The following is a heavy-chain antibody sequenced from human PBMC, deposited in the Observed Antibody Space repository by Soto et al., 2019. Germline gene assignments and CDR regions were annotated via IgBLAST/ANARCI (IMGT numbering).Heavy chain of an antibody. J-gene: IGHJ3*02. CDR1: GFTFSSYG. CDR3: ARDRTPTRLRFLEWLFHNDAFDI. CDR2: IWYDGSNK. Sequence: QVQLVESGGGVVQPGRSLRLSCAASGFTFSSYGMHWVRQAPGKGLEWVAVIWYDGSNKYYADSVKGRFTISRDNSKNTLYLQMNSLRAEDTAVYYCARDRTPTRLRFLEWLFHNDAFDIWGQGTMVTVSS. V-gene: IGHV3-33*01. D-gene: IGHD3-3*01.